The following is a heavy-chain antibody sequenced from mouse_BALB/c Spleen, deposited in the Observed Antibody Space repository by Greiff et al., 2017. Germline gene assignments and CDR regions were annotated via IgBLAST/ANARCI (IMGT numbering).Heavy chain of an antibody. Sequence: EVQRVESGPELVKPGASVKMSCKASGYTFTSYVMHWVKQKPGQGLEWIGYINPYNDGTKYNEKFKGKATLTSDKSSSTAYMELSSLTSEDSAVYYCARGEGTTVVAHYYAMDYWGQGTSVTVSS. V-gene: IGHV1-14*01. CDR3: ARGEGTTVVAHYYAMDY. CDR1: GYTFTSYV. J-gene: IGHJ4*01. CDR2: INPYNDGT. D-gene: IGHD1-1*01.